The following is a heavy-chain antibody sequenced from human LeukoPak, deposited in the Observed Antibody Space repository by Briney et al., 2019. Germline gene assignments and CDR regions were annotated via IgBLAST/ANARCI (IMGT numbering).Heavy chain of an antibody. CDR1: GYTFTGYY. V-gene: IGHV1-2*02. Sequence: GASVKVSCKASGYTFTGYYMHWVRQAPGQGLEWMGWINPNSGGTNYAQKFQGRVTMTRDTSISTAYMELSRLRSDDTAVYYCARGERTLRYFDWLLPNLFDYWGQGTLVTVSS. CDR2: INPNSGGT. D-gene: IGHD3-9*01. CDR3: ARGERTLRYFDWLLPNLFDY. J-gene: IGHJ4*02.